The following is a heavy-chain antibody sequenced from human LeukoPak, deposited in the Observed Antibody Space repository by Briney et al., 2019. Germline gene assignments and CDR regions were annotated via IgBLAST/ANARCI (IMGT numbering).Heavy chain of an antibody. V-gene: IGHV3-53*01. J-gene: IGHJ4*02. D-gene: IGHD5-24*01. Sequence: PGGSLRLSCAASGFTFSSYAMSWVRQAPGKGLEWVSVIYSGGSTYYADSVKGRFTISRDDSKNTLYLQMNSLRAEDTAVYYCASRDGYNYNWGQGTLVIVSS. CDR3: ASRDGYNYN. CDR1: GFTFSSYA. CDR2: IYSGGST.